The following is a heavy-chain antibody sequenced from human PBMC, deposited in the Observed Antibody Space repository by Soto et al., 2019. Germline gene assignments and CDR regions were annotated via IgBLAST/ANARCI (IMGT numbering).Heavy chain of an antibody. D-gene: IGHD3-10*01. J-gene: IGHJ4*02. CDR3: ARDRALHY. CDR1: GDTFSSYT. CDR2: IIPINGIT. Sequence: GASVKVSCKASGDTFSSYTISWVRQAPGQGLEWMGRIIPINGITNYAQKFQGRVTITRDTSTSTAYMELSSLRSEDTAVYYCARDRALHYWGQGTLVTVSS. V-gene: IGHV1-69*04.